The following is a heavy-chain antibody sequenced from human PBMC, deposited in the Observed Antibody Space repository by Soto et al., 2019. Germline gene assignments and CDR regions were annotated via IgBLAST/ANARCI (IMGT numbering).Heavy chain of an antibody. CDR3: ARRLSITMIPGPPDY. V-gene: IGHV3-48*02. D-gene: IGHD3-22*01. J-gene: IGHJ4*02. Sequence: EVQLVESGGGLVQPGGSLRLSCAASGFTFSSYSMNWVRQAPGKGLEWVSYISSSGSTIYYADSVKGRFTISRDNAKNSLYLQMNSLRDEDTAVYYCARRLSITMIPGPPDYWGQGTLVTVSS. CDR1: GFTFSSYS. CDR2: ISSSGSTI.